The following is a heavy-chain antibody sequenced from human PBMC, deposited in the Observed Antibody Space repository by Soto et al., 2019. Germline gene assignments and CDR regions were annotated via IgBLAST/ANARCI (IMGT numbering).Heavy chain of an antibody. Sequence: GGSLRLSCAASGFTFSSYAMSWVRQAPGKGLEWVSAISGSGGSTYYADSVKGRFTISRDNSKNSLDLQMNSLSAELTAVYSGAGGVDTAMVRAPGDAFDIWGQGTMVTVSS. D-gene: IGHD5-18*01. V-gene: IGHV3-23*01. J-gene: IGHJ3*02. CDR2: ISGSGGST. CDR3: AGGVDTAMVRAPGDAFDI. CDR1: GFTFSSYA.